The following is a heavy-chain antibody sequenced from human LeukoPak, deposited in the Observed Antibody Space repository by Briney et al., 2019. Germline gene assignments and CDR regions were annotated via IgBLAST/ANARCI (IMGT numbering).Heavy chain of an antibody. D-gene: IGHD2-15*01. CDR3: AREECGSCFSGGDY. V-gene: IGHV3-23*01. CDR2: IGGSGSYT. CDR1: GFIFSNYA. Sequence: GGSLRLSCSASGFIFSNYAMIWVRQAPGKGLEWVSAIGGSGSYTNYADSVKGRFTISRDNSKNTLYLQMNSLGAEDTAVYYCAREECGSCFSGGDYWGQGALVTVSS. J-gene: IGHJ4*02.